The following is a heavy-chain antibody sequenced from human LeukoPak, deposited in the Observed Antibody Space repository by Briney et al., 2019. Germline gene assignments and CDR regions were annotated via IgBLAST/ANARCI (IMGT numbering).Heavy chain of an antibody. V-gene: IGHV3-23*01. CDR3: ARGRGGDYVPSRFDY. Sequence: GGSLRLSCSASGFTFSGYSMGWVRQAPGKGLQWVSSISGSGSITYYIDSVEGRFTISRDNSKNTMYLQMNSPRAEDTAVYYCARGRGGDYVPSRFDYWGQGTLVTVSS. D-gene: IGHD4-17*01. J-gene: IGHJ4*02. CDR2: ISGSGSIT. CDR1: GFTFSGYS.